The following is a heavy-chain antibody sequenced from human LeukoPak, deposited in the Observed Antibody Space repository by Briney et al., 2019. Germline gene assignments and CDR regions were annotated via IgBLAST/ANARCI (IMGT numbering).Heavy chain of an antibody. CDR2: IYHSGST. CDR3: ARESHVSNPNYWFDP. Sequence: PSQTLSLTCTVSGGSISGGVYYWSWIRQPPGKGLEWIGYIYHSGSTFYNPSLKSRVTISVDRSKNQFSLKLSSVTAADTAVYYCARESHVSNPNYWFDPWGQGTLVTVSS. CDR1: GGSISGGVYY. V-gene: IGHV4-30-2*01. D-gene: IGHD3-10*02. J-gene: IGHJ5*02.